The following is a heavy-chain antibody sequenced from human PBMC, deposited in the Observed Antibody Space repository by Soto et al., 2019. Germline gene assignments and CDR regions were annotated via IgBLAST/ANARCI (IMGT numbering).Heavy chain of an antibody. J-gene: IGHJ5*02. V-gene: IGHV3-23*01. CDR1: EFTCRGLA. Sequence: PGRPKRDPRAAAEFTCRGLAGSWISKAQGKGLEWVSAISGSGGSTYYADSVKGRFTISRDNSKNTLYLQMNSLRAEDTAVYYCAKDFSGSYYPWFDPWGQGTLVTVSS. CDR3: AKDFSGSYYPWFDP. CDR2: ISGSGGST. D-gene: IGHD3-10*01.